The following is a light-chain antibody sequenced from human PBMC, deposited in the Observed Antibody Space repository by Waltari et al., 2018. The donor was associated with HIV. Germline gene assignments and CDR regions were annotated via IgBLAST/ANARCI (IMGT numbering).Light chain of an antibody. CDR1: QSVSGY. Sequence: DIQLTQSPSSLSASVGDRVTITCRASQSVSGYLNWYQQKPGTAPRLLIYGASGLQSGVPSRFSDSGSGTDFTLTISSLQPEDFATYYCQQSYSTPRTFGQGTTVDI. CDR2: GAS. J-gene: IGKJ1*01. V-gene: IGKV1-39*01. CDR3: QQSYSTPRT.